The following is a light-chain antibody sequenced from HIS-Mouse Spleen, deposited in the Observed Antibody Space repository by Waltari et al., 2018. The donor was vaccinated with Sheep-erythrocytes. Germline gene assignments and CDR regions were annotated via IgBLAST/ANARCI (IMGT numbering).Light chain of an antibody. J-gene: IGLJ3*02. Sequence: QSVLTQPPSVSEAPRQRVTISCSGSSPNIGHHSVHRYQQLPGKAPKLLIYYDDLLPSGVSDRFSGSKSGTSASLAISGLQSEDEADYYCAAWDDSLNGPVFGGGTKLIVL. V-gene: IGLV1-36*01. CDR3: AAWDDSLNGPV. CDR2: YDD. CDR1: SPNIGHHS.